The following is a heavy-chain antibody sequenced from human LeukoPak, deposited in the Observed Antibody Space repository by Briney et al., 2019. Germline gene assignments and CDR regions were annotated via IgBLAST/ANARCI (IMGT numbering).Heavy chain of an antibody. J-gene: IGHJ4*02. CDR3: ARDGRVLGYFDY. Sequence: SETLSLTCTVFRDSMKSYYWSWIRQPAGKGLEWIGRIYTSGSTNYNPSLKSRVTISVDTSKNQFSLKLSSVTAADTAVYYCARDGRVLGYFDYWGQGTLVTVSS. V-gene: IGHV4-4*07. CDR2: IYTSGST. CDR1: RDSMKSYY. D-gene: IGHD6-13*01.